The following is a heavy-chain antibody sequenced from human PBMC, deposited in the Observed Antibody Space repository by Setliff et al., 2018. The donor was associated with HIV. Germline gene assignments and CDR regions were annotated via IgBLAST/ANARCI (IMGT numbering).Heavy chain of an antibody. CDR3: ARSVIGYYYYGMDV. D-gene: IGHD3-10*01. CDR2: IYSGGST. J-gene: IGHJ6*02. Sequence: PWGSLRLSCVASGFSVNSNYMSWVRQAPGKRLEWVSVIYSGGSTYYADSVKGRFTISRDNSKNTLYLQMNSLRAEDTAVYYCARSVIGYYYYGMDVWGQGTLVTVSS. V-gene: IGHV3-53*05. CDR1: GFSVNSNY.